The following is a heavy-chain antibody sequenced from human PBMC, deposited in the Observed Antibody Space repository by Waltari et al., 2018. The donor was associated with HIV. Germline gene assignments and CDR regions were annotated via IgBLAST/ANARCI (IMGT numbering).Heavy chain of an antibody. CDR3: ARVSTMVRGVNNWFDP. CDR2: IIRIFGTG. V-gene: IGHV1-69*12. CDR1: GGTFSSYA. J-gene: IGHJ5*02. Sequence: QVQLVQSGAEVKKPGSSVKVSCKASGGTFSSYAISWVRQAPGQGLEWMGGIIRIFGTGNYAQKFQGRVTMTADESTSTAYMELSSLRSEDTAVYYCARVSTMVRGVNNWFDPWGQGTLVTVSS. D-gene: IGHD3-10*01.